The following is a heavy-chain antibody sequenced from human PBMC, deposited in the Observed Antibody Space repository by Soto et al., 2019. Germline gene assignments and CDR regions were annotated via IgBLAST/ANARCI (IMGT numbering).Heavy chain of an antibody. CDR3: ARASTVYDILTYFDY. V-gene: IGHV3-11*05. D-gene: IGHD3-9*01. CDR2: ISSSSSYT. Sequence: GGSLRLSCAASGFTFSDYYMSWIRQAPGKGLEWVSYISSSSSYTNYADSVKGRFTISRDNAKNSLYLQMNSLRAADTAVYYCARASTVYDILTYFDYWGQGTLVTVSS. J-gene: IGHJ4*02. CDR1: GFTFSDYY.